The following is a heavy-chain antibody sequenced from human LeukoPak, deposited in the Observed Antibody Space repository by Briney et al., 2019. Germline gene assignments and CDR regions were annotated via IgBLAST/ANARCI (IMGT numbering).Heavy chain of an antibody. V-gene: IGHV4-59*01. J-gene: IGHJ3*02. D-gene: IGHD3-10*01. CDR1: GGSISSYY. Sequence: SETLSLTCTASGGSISSYYWNWIRQPPGKGLEWIGSIYYSGSTNYNPSLKSRVTISVDTSKNQFSLKLTSVTAADTAVYYCARVLGMVRGVIDAFDIWGQGTMVTVSS. CDR2: IYYSGST. CDR3: ARVLGMVRGVIDAFDI.